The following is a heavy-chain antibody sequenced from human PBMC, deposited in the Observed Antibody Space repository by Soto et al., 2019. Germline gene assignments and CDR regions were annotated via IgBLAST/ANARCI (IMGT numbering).Heavy chain of an antibody. CDR1: GYTFTSYA. D-gene: IGHD3-10*01. Sequence: ASVKVSCKASGYTFTSYAMHWVRQAPGQRLEWMGWINAGNGNTKYSQKFQGRVIITRDTSASTAYMELSSLRSEDTAVYYCARSGGGSALGAYGSGSYDYYYGMDVWGQGTTVTVSS. CDR3: ARSGGGSALGAYGSGSYDYYYGMDV. V-gene: IGHV1-3*01. J-gene: IGHJ6*02. CDR2: INAGNGNT.